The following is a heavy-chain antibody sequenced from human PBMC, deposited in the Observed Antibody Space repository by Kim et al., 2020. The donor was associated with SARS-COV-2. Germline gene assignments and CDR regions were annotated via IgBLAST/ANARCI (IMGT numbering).Heavy chain of an antibody. D-gene: IGHD3-3*01. J-gene: IGHJ6*04. Sequence: ASVKVSCKASGYTFTGYYMHWVRQAPGQGLEWMGRINPNSGGTNYAQKFQGRVTMTRDTSISTAYMELSRLRSDDTAVYYCARDRNTIFGVVFIPDRYAMAGWGEATTVTVPS. CDR2: INPNSGGT. CDR1: GYTFTGYY. V-gene: IGHV1-2*06. CDR3: ARDRNTIFGVVFIPDRYAMAG.